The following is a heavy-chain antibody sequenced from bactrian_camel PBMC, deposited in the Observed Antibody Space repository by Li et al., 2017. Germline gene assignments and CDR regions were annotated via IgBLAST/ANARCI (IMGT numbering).Heavy chain of an antibody. D-gene: IGHD1*01. J-gene: IGHJ4*01. V-gene: IGHV3-2*01. CDR3: AADFAGRLITWNVRICPHPKFIY. Sequence: HVQLVESGGGLVQPGGSLRLSCAASGFTFSSYAMSWVRQAPGKGLEWVSTISSDSSITYYADSVKGRFTISQDNAKNIIYLQMNSLKPEDTAIYYCAADFAGRLITWNVRICPHPKFIYWGQGTQVTVS. CDR1: GFTFSSYA. CDR2: ISSDSSIT.